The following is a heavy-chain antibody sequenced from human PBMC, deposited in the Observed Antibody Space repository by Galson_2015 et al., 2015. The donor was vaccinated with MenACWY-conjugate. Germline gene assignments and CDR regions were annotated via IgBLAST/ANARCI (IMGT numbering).Heavy chain of an antibody. Sequence: SLRLSCAASGFTFSDYYMSWIRQAPGKGLEWVSYISSSSSYTNYADSVKGRFTISRDNAKNSLYLQMNSLRAEDTAVYYCARSDSSGYFPGAAFHNWGQGTLVTVSS. J-gene: IGHJ4*02. CDR3: ARSDSSGYFPGAAFHN. D-gene: IGHD3-22*01. CDR1: GFTFSDYY. CDR2: ISSSSSYT. V-gene: IGHV3-11*06.